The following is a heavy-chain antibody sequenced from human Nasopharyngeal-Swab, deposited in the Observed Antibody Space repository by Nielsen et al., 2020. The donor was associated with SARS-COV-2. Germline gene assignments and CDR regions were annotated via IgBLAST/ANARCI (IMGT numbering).Heavy chain of an antibody. D-gene: IGHD1-26*01. V-gene: IGHV3-49*01. CDR2: IRSKTFSGAP. CDR3: ASSVGSYYGQGAFDI. Sequence: GESLKISCTTSGFTFDDYAMSWFRLAPGKGPEWVGFIRSKTFSGAPEYAASVKGRFTISRDGAESIAYLQMNSLETEDTGVYYCASSVGSYYGQGAFDIWGQGTMVTVSS. J-gene: IGHJ3*02. CDR1: GFTFDDYA.